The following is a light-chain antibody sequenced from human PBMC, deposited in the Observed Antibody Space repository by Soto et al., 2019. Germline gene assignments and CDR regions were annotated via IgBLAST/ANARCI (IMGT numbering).Light chain of an antibody. Sequence: DLQMTQSPSSLSASVGDRVTITCRASQSISGYVNWYQQKPGKAPELLIYAVSNLQSGVPSRFGGSGSGTDFTLTISSLQPEDFATHYCQQSHGIPCIFGQGTKLEIK. CDR2: AVS. J-gene: IGKJ2*02. V-gene: IGKV1-39*01. CDR1: QSISGY. CDR3: QQSHGIPCI.